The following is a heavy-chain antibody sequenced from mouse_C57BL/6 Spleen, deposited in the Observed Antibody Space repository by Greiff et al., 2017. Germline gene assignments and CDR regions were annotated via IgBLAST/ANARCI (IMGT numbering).Heavy chain of an antibody. Sequence: EVQVVESGGGLVKPGGSLKLSCAASGFTFSSYTMSWVRQTPEKRLEWVATISGGGGNTYYPDSVKGRFTISRDNAKNTRYLQMSSLRSEDTALYYCARQGTGDAMDYWGPGTSVTVAS. J-gene: IGHJ4*01. CDR3: ARQGTGDAMDY. CDR1: GFTFSSYT. V-gene: IGHV5-9*01. D-gene: IGHD3-3*01. CDR2: ISGGGGNT.